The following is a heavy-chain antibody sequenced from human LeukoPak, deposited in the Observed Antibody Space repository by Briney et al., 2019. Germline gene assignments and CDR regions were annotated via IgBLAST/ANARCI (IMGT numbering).Heavy chain of an antibody. CDR2: IYSGGST. CDR1: GFTVSSNY. V-gene: IGHV3-66*04. D-gene: IGHD6-19*01. Sequence: PGGSLRLSCAASGFTVSSNYMSWVRQAPGKGLEWVSVIYSGGSTYYADSVKGRFTISRDNSKNTLYLQINSLRAEDTAVYYCAKPGAVAGTGYFQHWGQGTLVTVSS. CDR3: AKPGAVAGTGYFQH. J-gene: IGHJ1*01.